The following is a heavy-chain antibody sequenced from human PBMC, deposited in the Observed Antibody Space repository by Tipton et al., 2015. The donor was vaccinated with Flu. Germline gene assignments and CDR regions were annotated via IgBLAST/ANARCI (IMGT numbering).Heavy chain of an antibody. CDR1: GFTFSSYS. V-gene: IGHV3-21*01. CDR2: ISSSSSYI. J-gene: IGHJ4*02. Sequence: SLRLSCAASGFTFSSYSMNWVRQAPGKGLEWVSSISSSSSYIYYADSVKGRFTISRDNAKNSLYLQMNSLRAEDTAVYYCAAGHDYGDYGDYWGQGTLVTVSS. CDR3: AAGHDYGDYGDY. D-gene: IGHD4-17*01.